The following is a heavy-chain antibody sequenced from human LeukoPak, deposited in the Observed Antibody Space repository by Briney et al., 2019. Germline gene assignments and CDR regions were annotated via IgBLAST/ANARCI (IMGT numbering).Heavy chain of an antibody. J-gene: IGHJ6*03. CDR1: GGSISSGSYY. CDR2: IYTSGST. Sequence: ASETLSLTCTVSGGSISSGSYYWSWIRQPAGKGLEWIGRIYTSGSTNYNPSLKSRVTISVDTSKNQFSLKLSSVTAADTAVYYCARGTSYYYGSGSYYNVPYHYYYMDVWGKGTTVTISS. CDR3: ARGTSYYYGSGSYYNVPYHYYYMDV. V-gene: IGHV4-61*02. D-gene: IGHD3-10*01.